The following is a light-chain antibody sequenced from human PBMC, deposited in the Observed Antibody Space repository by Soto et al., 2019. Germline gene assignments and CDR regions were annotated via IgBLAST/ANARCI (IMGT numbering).Light chain of an antibody. CDR2: KAS. CDR1: QSISSW. CDR3: QQYNSYPYT. J-gene: IGKJ2*01. Sequence: DIQLTQSPSTLSTSVGDRVTITCRASQSISSWLAWYQQKPGKAPNLLIYKASRLQSGVPSRFSGSESGTEFTLTISSLQPDDFATYYCQQYNSYPYTFGQGTKLEIK. V-gene: IGKV1-5*03.